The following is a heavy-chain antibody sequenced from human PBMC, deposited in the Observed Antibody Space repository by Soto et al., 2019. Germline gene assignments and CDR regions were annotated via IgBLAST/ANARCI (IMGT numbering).Heavy chain of an antibody. CDR1: GFTFSNTW. Sequence: EVQLVESGGGLVKPGGYLRLSCAASGFTFSNTWMSWVRQAPGKGLEWVGRIKSETDGGTTDYAAPVKGRFTISRDDSKNTLYLQMNSLKTEDAAVYYCTTAAALGWGQGTLVTVSS. D-gene: IGHD6-13*01. CDR3: TTAAALG. CDR2: IKSETDGGTT. V-gene: IGHV3-15*01. J-gene: IGHJ4*02.